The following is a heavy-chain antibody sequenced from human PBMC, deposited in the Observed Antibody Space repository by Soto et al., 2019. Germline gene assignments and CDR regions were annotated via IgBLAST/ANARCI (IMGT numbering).Heavy chain of an antibody. J-gene: IGHJ5*02. D-gene: IGHD2-21*01. Sequence: GGSPRHSRATPGVNFSGAYKRLIRQGPGKGLEWISYISPRSTFRDYEDSVKGRFTISRHSVKNSLYLQMNNLTADDTGVYYCARGGGGGIFDPCGQGSVVTVYS. V-gene: IGHV3-11*06. CDR1: GVNFSGAY. CDR3: ARGGGGGIFDP. CDR2: ISPRSTFR.